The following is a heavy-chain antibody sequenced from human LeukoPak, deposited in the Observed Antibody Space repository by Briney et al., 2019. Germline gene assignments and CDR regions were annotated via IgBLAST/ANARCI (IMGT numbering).Heavy chain of an antibody. D-gene: IGHD5-18*01. CDR2: ISGSGGST. CDR1: GFTFSSYA. CDR3: AKGRRGYSYGYPYYYYYYYMDV. J-gene: IGHJ6*03. Sequence: GGSLRLSCAASGFTFSSYAMSWVRQAPGKGREWVSAISGSGGSTYYADSVKGRFTISRDNSKNTLYLQMNSLRAEDTAVYYCAKGRRGYSYGYPYYYYYYYMDVWGKGTTVTVSS. V-gene: IGHV3-23*01.